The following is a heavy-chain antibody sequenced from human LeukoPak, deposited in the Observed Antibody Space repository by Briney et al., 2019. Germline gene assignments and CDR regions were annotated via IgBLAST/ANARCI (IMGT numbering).Heavy chain of an antibody. CDR3: ARTTYGDYGAFDI. J-gene: IGHJ3*02. Sequence: SVKVSCKASGYTFTSYAISWVRQAPGQGLEWMGGIIPIFGTANYAQKFQGRVTITADKSTSTAYMELSSLRSEDTAVYYCARTTYGDYGAFDIWGQGTMVTVSS. CDR1: GYTFTSYA. V-gene: IGHV1-69*06. D-gene: IGHD4-17*01. CDR2: IIPIFGTA.